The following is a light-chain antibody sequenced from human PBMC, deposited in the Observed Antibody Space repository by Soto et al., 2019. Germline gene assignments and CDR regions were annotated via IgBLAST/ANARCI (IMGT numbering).Light chain of an antibody. Sequence: EIVMTKSPATLSVSPGDRATLSCRASQSVSSNLAWYQHKPGQSPSLLIHGAATRAAGVPARFSGSGSGTDFTLTISSLQSDDIAVYYCQQYNNYITFGQGTRLEIK. CDR2: GAA. CDR1: QSVSSN. CDR3: QQYNNYIT. V-gene: IGKV3-15*01. J-gene: IGKJ5*01.